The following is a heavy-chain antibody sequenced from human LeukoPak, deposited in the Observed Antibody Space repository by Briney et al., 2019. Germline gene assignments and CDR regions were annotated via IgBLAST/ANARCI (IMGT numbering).Heavy chain of an antibody. Sequence: GGSLRLSCAASGFTFSNFHMHWVRQAPGKGLEGVALVTYGGSVKYYGDPVKGRFTVSRDNSKSMLYLEMNSLRPDDTAVYYCARVRDQRVYYFDSWGQGTLVTVSS. D-gene: IGHD2-8*01. J-gene: IGHJ4*02. CDR3: ARVRDQRVYYFDS. V-gene: IGHV3-30*03. CDR2: VTYGGSVK. CDR1: GFTFSNFH.